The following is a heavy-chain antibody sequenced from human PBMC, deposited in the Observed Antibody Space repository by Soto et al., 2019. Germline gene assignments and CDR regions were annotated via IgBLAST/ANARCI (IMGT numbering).Heavy chain of an antibody. Sequence: GGSLRLSCAASGFTFSSYEMNWVRQAPGKGLEWVSYISSSGSTIYYADSVKGRFTISRDNAKNSLYLQMNSLRAEDTAVYYCAISSGYGSYGMGVWGQGTTVTVSS. D-gene: IGHD5-12*01. CDR2: ISSSGSTI. CDR3: AISSGYGSYGMGV. J-gene: IGHJ6*02. V-gene: IGHV3-48*03. CDR1: GFTFSSYE.